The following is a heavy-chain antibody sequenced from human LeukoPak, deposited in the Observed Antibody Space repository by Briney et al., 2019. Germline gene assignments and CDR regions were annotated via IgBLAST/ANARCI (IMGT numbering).Heavy chain of an antibody. J-gene: IGHJ5*01. Sequence: PSETLSLTCTVSGGSINSHYWSWLRQPPGEGLEWIGYIQNIGTTNYNPSLKGRFSISIDTSRTQFSLKLTSVTAADTAIYYCARGDGNWFDSWGQGTLVTVSS. CDR2: IQNIGTT. CDR3: ARGDGNWFDS. D-gene: IGHD5-24*01. CDR1: GGSINSHY. V-gene: IGHV4-59*11.